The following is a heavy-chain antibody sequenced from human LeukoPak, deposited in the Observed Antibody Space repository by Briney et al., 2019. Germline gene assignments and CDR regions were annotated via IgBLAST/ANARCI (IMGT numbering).Heavy chain of an antibody. Sequence: PGGSLRLSCAASGFTFSSYAMSWVRQAPGKGLEWVSAISGSGGSTYYADSVKGRFTISRDNSKNTLYLQMNSLRAEDTAVYYCAKGSYSGYDPYYFDYWGQGTLVTVSS. CDR2: ISGSGGST. D-gene: IGHD5-12*01. CDR1: GFTFSSYA. CDR3: AKGSYSGYDPYYFDY. J-gene: IGHJ4*02. V-gene: IGHV3-23*01.